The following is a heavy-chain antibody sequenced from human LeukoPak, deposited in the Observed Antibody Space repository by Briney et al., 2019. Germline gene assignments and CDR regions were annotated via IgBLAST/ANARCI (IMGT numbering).Heavy chain of an antibody. V-gene: IGHV4-39*01. J-gene: IGHJ6*03. CDR1: GGSISSSSYY. CDR2: IYYSGST. Sequence: PSETLSLTCTVSGGSISSSSYYWGWIRRPPGKGLEWIGSIYYSGSTYYNPSLKSRVTISVDTSKNQFSLKLSSVTAADTAVYYCAKVGRGYYMDVWGKGTTVTISS. CDR3: AKVGRGYYMDV.